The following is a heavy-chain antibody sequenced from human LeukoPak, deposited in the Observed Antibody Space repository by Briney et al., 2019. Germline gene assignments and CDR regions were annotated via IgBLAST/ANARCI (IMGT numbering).Heavy chain of an antibody. V-gene: IGHV4-34*01. CDR2: INHSGST. Sequence: SETLSLTCAVYGGSFSGYHWSWIRQPPGKGLEWIGEINHSGSTNYNPSLKSRVTISVDTSKSQFSLKLSSVTAADTAVYYCARGSCSSTTRPEGGHNWFDPWGQGTLVTVSS. CDR1: GGSFSGYH. J-gene: IGHJ5*02. D-gene: IGHD2-2*01. CDR3: ARGSCSSTTRPEGGHNWFDP.